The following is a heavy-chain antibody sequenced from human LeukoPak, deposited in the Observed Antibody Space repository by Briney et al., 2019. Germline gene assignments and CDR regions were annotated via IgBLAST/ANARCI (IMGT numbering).Heavy chain of an antibody. J-gene: IGHJ4*02. CDR1: GGSISSYY. V-gene: IGHV4-59*01. CDR3: ASDHGTMVRGASGFDY. D-gene: IGHD3-10*01. CDR2: IYYSGNT. Sequence: SETLSLTCTVSGGSISSYYWSWIRQPPGKGLEWIGYIYYSGNTNYNPSLKSRVTISVDTSKNQFSLKLSSVTAADTAVYYWASDHGTMVRGASGFDYWGQGTLVTVSS.